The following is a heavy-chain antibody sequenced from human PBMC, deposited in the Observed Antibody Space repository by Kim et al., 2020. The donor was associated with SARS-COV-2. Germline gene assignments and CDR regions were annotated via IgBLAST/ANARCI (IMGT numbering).Heavy chain of an antibody. CDR3: AKDSGVVVPAAISY. D-gene: IGHD2-2*02. CDR1: GFTFGDYA. Sequence: GGSLRLSCAASGFTFGDYAMHWVRQAPGKGLEWVSGISWNSGSIGYADSVKGRFTISRDNAKNSLYLQMNSLRAEDTALYYCAKDSGVVVPAAISYWGQGTLVTVSS. V-gene: IGHV3-9*01. CDR2: ISWNSGSI. J-gene: IGHJ4*02.